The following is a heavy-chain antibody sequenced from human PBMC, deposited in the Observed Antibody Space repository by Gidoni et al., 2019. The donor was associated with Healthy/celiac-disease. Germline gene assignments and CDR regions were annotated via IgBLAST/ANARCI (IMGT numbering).Heavy chain of an antibody. V-gene: IGHV3-30-3*01. CDR3: ARPRFGNLDY. CDR2: ISYDGSNK. J-gene: IGHJ4*02. D-gene: IGHD3-16*01. CDR1: GFTFRSYA. Sequence: QVHLVEAGGGVVQPGRSLRLSCAAAGFTFRSYALDGGRQAPGKGREWVADISYDGSNKYYADSVKGGFTISRDNSKNTLYLQMNSLRAEDTAVYYCARPRFGNLDYWGQGTLVTVSS.